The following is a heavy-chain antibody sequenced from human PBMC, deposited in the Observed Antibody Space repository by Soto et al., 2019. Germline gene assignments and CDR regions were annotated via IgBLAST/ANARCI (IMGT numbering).Heavy chain of an antibody. CDR2: ISSSGSTI. CDR1: GFTFSDYY. D-gene: IGHD3-10*01. V-gene: IGHV3-11*01. Sequence: VQLVESGGGLVKPGGSLRLSCAASGFTFSDYYMSWIRQAPGKGLEWVSYISSSGSTIYYADSVKGRFTISRDNAKNYLYLQMNSLRAEDTAVYYCARDQAYYYGSGIGPHMDVWGKGTTVTVSS. J-gene: IGHJ6*03. CDR3: ARDQAYYYGSGIGPHMDV.